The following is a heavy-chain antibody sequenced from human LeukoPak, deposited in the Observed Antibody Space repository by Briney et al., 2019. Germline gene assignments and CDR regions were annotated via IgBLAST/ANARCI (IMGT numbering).Heavy chain of an antibody. V-gene: IGHV3-7*01. CDR3: ARAHLGGGDSSLDY. J-gene: IGHJ4*02. CDR1: GFTFDVFW. Sequence: GGSLRLSCSTSGFTFDVFWMALVRQAPGKGLEWVANIKRDGSEKQYVDSVKGRFTISRDNAKDSLYLQISSVRSEDTAVYYCARAHLGGGDSSLDYWGQGTLVTVSS. CDR2: IKRDGSEK. D-gene: IGHD2-21*02.